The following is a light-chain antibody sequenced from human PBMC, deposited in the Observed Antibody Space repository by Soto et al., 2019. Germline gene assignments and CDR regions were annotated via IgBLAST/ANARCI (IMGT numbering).Light chain of an antibody. CDR2: DAS. Sequence: EIVLTQSPATLSLSPGERATLSCRARQSVSSYLAWYQQKPGQAPRRLIYDASNRATGIPARFSGSGSGTDFTLTISSLEPEDFAVYYCQQRSNWPPITFGPWTRLEI. J-gene: IGKJ5*01. CDR1: QSVSSY. V-gene: IGKV3-11*01. CDR3: QQRSNWPPIT.